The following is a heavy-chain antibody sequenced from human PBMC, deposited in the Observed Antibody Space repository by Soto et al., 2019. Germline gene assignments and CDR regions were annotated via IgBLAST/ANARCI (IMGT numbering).Heavy chain of an antibody. J-gene: IGHJ4*02. Sequence: GGSLRLSCAASGFTFSSYAMHWVRQAPGKGLEYVSAISSNGGSTYYANSVKGRFTISRDNSKNTLYLQMGSLRAEDMAVYYCARGGYCSSTSCAYFDYWGQGTLVTVSS. CDR3: ARGGYCSSTSCAYFDY. CDR1: GFTFSSYA. CDR2: ISSNGGST. V-gene: IGHV3-64*01. D-gene: IGHD2-2*01.